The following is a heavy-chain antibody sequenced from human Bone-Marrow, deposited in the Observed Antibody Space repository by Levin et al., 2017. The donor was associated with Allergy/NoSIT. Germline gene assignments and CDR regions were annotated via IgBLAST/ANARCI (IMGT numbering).Heavy chain of an antibody. D-gene: IGHD4-17*01. CDR1: GFTFSNAW. V-gene: IGHV3-15*01. CDR2: IKSKTDGGTT. Sequence: GGSLRLSCAASGFTFSNAWMSWVRQAPGKGLEWVGRIKSKTDGGTTDYAAPVKGRFTISRDDSKNTLYLQMNSLKTEDTAVYYCTTVDDYGDDPLTDPPQYYDYGMDGWGQGTTVTVSS. J-gene: IGHJ6*02. CDR3: TTVDDYGDDPLTDPPQYYDYGMDG.